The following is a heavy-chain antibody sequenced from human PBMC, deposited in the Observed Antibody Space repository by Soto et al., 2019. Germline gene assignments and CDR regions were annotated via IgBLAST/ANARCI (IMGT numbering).Heavy chain of an antibody. Sequence: SETLSLTCTVSGDSISSENWWSWVRQAPGKGLGWIGEIYQSGATHYTPSLKSRVTISLDKSKNQFSLKLHSVTAADTAVYYCARDAGASRYYGMDVWGQGTTVTVSS. CDR2: IYQSGAT. V-gene: IGHV4-4*02. J-gene: IGHJ6*02. CDR3: ARDAGASRYYGMDV. CDR1: GDSISSENW. D-gene: IGHD2-8*02.